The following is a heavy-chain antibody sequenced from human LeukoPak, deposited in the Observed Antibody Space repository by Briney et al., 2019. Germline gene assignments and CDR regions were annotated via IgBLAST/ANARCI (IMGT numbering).Heavy chain of an antibody. CDR3: ARDDSGWLDP. D-gene: IGHD3-10*01. J-gene: IGHJ5*02. CDR1: GGSMTNYY. V-gene: IGHV4-59*01. Sequence: SETLSLSCTVSGGSMTNYYWNWIRQPPGKGLEWIGYIHYSGITDYNPSLKSRVTMSVDTSNKQFSLKVRSVTAADTAVYYCARDDSGWLDPWGPGTLVTVSS. CDR2: IHYSGIT.